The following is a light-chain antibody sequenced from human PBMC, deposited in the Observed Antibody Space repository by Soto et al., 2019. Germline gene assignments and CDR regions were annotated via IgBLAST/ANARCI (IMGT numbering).Light chain of an antibody. CDR2: GAS. J-gene: IGKJ5*01. CDR3: QQYGSSPPVT. V-gene: IGKV3-20*01. CDR1: QSVSSSY. Sequence: EIVLTQSPGTLSLSPGERATLSCRASQSVSSSYLAWYQQKPGQAPRLLIYGASGRATGIPDRFSGSGSGTDFTLSINRREPEDFAVYYCQQYGSSPPVTFGQGTRLEIK.